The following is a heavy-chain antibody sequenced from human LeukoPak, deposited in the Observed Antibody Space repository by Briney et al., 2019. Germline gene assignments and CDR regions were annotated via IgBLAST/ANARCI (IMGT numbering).Heavy chain of an antibody. V-gene: IGHV4-31*03. Sequence: PSETLSLTCTVSGGSISSGGYYWSWIRQHPGKGLEWIGYIYYSGSTYYNPSLKSRVTISVDTSKNQFSLKLSSVTAADTAVYYCASQPYYYDSSGYYYPTPEYFQHWGQGTLVTVSS. CDR2: IYYSGST. D-gene: IGHD3-22*01. CDR1: GGSISSGGYY. CDR3: ASQPYYYDSSGYYYPTPEYFQH. J-gene: IGHJ1*01.